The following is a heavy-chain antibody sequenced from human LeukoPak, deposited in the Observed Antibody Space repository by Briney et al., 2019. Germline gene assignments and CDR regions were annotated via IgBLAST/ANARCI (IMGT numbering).Heavy chain of an antibody. D-gene: IGHD3-10*01. V-gene: IGHV4-39*01. CDR2: IYYSGST. CDR3: ARQATGESRDY. J-gene: IGHJ4*02. Sequence: PSETLSLTCTVSGGSISSSSYYWGWIRQPPGKGLEWIGSIYYSGSTYYNPSLKSRVSISVDTSKNQFSLKLSSVTAADTAVYYCARQATGESRDYWGQGTLVIVSS. CDR1: GGSISSSSYY.